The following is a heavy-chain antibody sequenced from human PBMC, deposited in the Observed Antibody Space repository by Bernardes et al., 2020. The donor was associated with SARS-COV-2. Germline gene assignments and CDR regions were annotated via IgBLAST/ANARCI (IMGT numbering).Heavy chain of an antibody. J-gene: IGHJ5*02. Sequence: GGSLRLSCAASGFTFSSYAMTWVRQAPGKGLEWVSTISGSGGSTYYADSVKGRFTISRDNSKNTLYLQMNSLRAEDTAVFYCAGDGSGSYKWFDPWGQGTLVTVSS. V-gene: IGHV3-23*01. CDR3: AGDGSGSYKWFDP. CDR2: ISGSGGST. D-gene: IGHD3-10*01. CDR1: GFTFSSYA.